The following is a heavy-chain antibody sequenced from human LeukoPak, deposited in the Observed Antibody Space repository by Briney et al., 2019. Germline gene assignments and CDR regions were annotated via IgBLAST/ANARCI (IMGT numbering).Heavy chain of an antibody. CDR2: INPNSGGT. Sequence: GASVKVSCKASGYTFTGYYMHWVRQAPGQRLEWMGWINPNSGGTNYAQKFQGRVTMTRDTSISTAYMELSRLRSDDTAVYYCARGGMVRGVIITNALIDYWGQGTLVTVSS. V-gene: IGHV1-2*02. D-gene: IGHD3-10*01. J-gene: IGHJ4*02. CDR1: GYTFTGYY. CDR3: ARGGMVRGVIITNALIDY.